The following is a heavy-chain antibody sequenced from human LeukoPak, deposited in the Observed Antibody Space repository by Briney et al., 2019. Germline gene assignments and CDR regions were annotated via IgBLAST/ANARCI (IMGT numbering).Heavy chain of an antibody. V-gene: IGHV3-21*01. J-gene: IGHJ4*02. Sequence: GGSLRLSCAASGFTFSSYSMNWVRQAPGKGLEWVSSISSSSSYIYYADSVKGRFTISRDNAKNSLYLQMNSLRAEDTAVYYCARDWDSSGPYYFDYWGQGTLVTVSS. CDR1: GFTFSSYS. D-gene: IGHD6-19*01. CDR3: ARDWDSSGPYYFDY. CDR2: ISSSSSYI.